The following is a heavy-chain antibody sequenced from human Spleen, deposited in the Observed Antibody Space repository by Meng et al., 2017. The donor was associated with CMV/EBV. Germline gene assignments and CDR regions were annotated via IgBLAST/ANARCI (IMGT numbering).Heavy chain of an antibody. CDR3: ARLDVDTAMAAIDY. D-gene: IGHD5-18*01. CDR1: GYTFTGYY. J-gene: IGHJ4*02. CDR2: INPNSGGT. V-gene: IGHV1-2*02. Sequence: QVQLVQSGAEVKKPXXAXKVXCKASGYTFTGYYMHWVRQAPGQGLEWMGWINPNSGGTNYAQKFQGRVTMTRDTSISTAYMELSRLRSDDTAVYYCARLDVDTAMAAIDYWGQGTLVTVSS.